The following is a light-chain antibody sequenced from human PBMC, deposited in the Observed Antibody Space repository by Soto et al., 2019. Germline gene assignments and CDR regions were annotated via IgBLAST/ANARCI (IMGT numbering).Light chain of an antibody. J-gene: IGLJ2*01. CDR2: GNS. CDR1: SSNIGAGYD. Sequence: QPVLTQPPSVSGAPGQRVTISCTGSSSNIGAGYDVRWYQQLPGTAPKLLIYGNSNRPSGVPDRFSGSKSGTSASLAITGLQAEDEADYYCQSYDSSLSGVVFGGGTKLTVL. V-gene: IGLV1-40*01. CDR3: QSYDSSLSGVV.